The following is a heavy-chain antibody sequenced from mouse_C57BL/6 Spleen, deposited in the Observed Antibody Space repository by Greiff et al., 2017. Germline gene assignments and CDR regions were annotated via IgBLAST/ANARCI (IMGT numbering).Heavy chain of an antibody. D-gene: IGHD1-1*01. CDR2: SRNKANEYTT. V-gene: IGHV7-1*01. J-gene: IGHJ2*01. CDR3: TRDYYGSFDY. CDR1: VFTFSAFY. Sequence: EVKVVESGGGLVQPGRSLRLSCATSVFTFSAFYVEWVRQAPGKGLEWIAASRNKANEYTTEYSASVLGRFIVSSDTSQRILYLQMNALKSDDTAIHYCTRDYYGSFDYWSQGTTLTVSS.